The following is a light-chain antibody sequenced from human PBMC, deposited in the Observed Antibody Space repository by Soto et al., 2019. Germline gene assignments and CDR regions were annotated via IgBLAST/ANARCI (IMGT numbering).Light chain of an antibody. J-gene: IGKJ3*01. CDR2: GAS. CDR3: QQLQRTPFT. CDR1: QDISRY. Sequence: QLTQSPSSLSASVGDRVTITCRASQDISRYLAWYQQRAGKALKLLIYGASTLQSGVPSRFSGSGSGTEFTLTISSLQPEDFATYHCQQLQRTPFTFGPGTTVDV. V-gene: IGKV1-9*01.